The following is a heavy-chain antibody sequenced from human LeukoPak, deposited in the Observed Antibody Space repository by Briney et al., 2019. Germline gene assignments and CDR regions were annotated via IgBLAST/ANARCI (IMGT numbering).Heavy chain of an antibody. CDR2: IYYSGST. V-gene: IGHV4-39*07. Sequence: SETLSLTCTVSGGSISSSSYYWGWIRQPPGKGLEWIGSIYYSGSTYYNPSLKSRVTISVDTSKNQFSLKLSSVTAADTAVYYCAREWGLTVTTSFFDYYYYMDVWGKGTTVTVSS. CDR3: AREWGLTVTTSFFDYYYYMDV. D-gene: IGHD4-17*01. CDR1: GGSISSSSYY. J-gene: IGHJ6*03.